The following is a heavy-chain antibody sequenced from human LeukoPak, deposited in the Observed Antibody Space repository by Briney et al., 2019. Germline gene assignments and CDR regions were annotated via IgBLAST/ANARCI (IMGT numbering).Heavy chain of an antibody. CDR1: GFTFSTYW. J-gene: IGHJ4*02. CDR2: INRDGSGK. Sequence: GGSLRLSCAASGFTFSTYWMTWVRQAPGQGLEWVANINRDGSGKYYVDSVKGRFTISRDNAKNSLSLQLDSLRTEDTAVYYCARLGAAPDYWGQGALVTVSS. CDR3: ARLGAAPDY. V-gene: IGHV3-7*01. D-gene: IGHD6-6*01.